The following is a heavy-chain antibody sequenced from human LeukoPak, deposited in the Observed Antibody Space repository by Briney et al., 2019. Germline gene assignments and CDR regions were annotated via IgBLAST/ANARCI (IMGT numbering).Heavy chain of an antibody. CDR3: ASTLGYCSSTSCYSNWFDP. CDR2: INHSGST. V-gene: IGHV4-34*01. D-gene: IGHD2-2*01. J-gene: IGHJ5*02. CDR1: GGSFSGYY. Sequence: PSETLSLTCAVYGGSFSGYYWSWIRQPPGKGLEWIGEINHSGSTNYNPSLKSRVTISVDTSKNQFSLKLSSVTAADTAVYYCASTLGYCSSTSCYSNWFDPWGQGTLVTVSS.